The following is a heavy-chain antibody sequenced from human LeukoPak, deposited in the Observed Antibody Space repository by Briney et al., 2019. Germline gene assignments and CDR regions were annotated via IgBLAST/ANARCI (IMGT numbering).Heavy chain of an antibody. CDR3: ARRSICSGGSCYRSGTDY. CDR1: GGSFSGYY. Sequence: PSETLSLTCAVYGGSFSGYYWSWIRQPPGKGREWIGEINHSGSTNYNPSLKSRVTISVDTSKNQFSLKLSSVTAADTAVYYCARRSICSGGSCYRSGTDYWGQGTLVTVSS. J-gene: IGHJ4*02. V-gene: IGHV4-34*01. D-gene: IGHD2-15*01. CDR2: INHSGST.